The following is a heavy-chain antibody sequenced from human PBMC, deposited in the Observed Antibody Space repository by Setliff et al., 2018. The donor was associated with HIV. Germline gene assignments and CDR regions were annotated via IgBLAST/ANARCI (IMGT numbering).Heavy chain of an antibody. CDR1: GFTFSNYW. CDR2: RKQDGSVK. CDR3: ARDRWFSNNWYSDY. V-gene: IGHV3-7*05. J-gene: IGHJ4*02. D-gene: IGHD6-13*01. Sequence: GGSLRLSCAASGFTFSNYWMAWVRPAPGKGLEWVANRKQDGSVKNYVDSARGRFTISRDNAENSLFRQMTGLRPEDTAMYYCARDRWFSNNWYSDYWGQGTLVTVSS.